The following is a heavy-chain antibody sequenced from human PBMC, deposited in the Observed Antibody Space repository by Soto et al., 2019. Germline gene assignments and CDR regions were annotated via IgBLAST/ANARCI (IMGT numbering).Heavy chain of an antibody. CDR1: GFTLSDHY. J-gene: IGHJ6*03. CDR3: IRTQAARGGTNYYRFYMDV. V-gene: IGHV3-72*01. CDR2: TRNKANSYTT. Sequence: EVQLVESGGGLVQPGGPLRLSCAASGFTLSDHYMDWVRQAPGKGLEWVGRTRNKANSYTTEYAASVKGRFTISRDDSKNSLDLQMNSLKTEDTAVYYCIRTQAARGGTNYYRFYMDVWGKGATVTVSS. D-gene: IGHD6-6*01.